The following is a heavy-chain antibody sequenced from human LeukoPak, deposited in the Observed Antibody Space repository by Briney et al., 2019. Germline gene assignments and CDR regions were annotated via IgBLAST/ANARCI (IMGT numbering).Heavy chain of an antibody. V-gene: IGHV3-30-3*01. J-gene: IGHJ4*02. CDR2: ISYDGSNK. D-gene: IGHD3-22*01. Sequence: PGRSLRLSCAASGFTFSSYAMHWVRQAPGKGLEWVAVISYDGSNKYYADSVKGRFTISRDNSKNTLYLQMNSLRAEDTAVYYCSTLYYYDSSGYYPFDYWGQGTLVTVSS. CDR1: GFTFSSYA. CDR3: STLYYYDSSGYYPFDY.